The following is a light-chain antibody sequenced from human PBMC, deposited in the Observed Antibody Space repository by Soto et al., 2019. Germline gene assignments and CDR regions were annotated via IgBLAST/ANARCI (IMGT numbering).Light chain of an antibody. CDR2: SKS. V-gene: IGLV7-43*01. J-gene: IGLJ2*01. CDR1: TGAVTSSYY. Sequence: QAVVTQEPSLTVSPGGTVTLTCASSTGAVTSSYYPNWFQQKPGQAPRALIYSKSNKHSWTPARFSGSLLGGKAALTLSGVQPEDEAEYYCLLYYGGAQRVFGGGTKLTVL. CDR3: LLYYGGAQRV.